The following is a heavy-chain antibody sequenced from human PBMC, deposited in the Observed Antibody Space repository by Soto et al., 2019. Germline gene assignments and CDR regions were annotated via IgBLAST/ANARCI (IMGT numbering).Heavy chain of an antibody. Sequence: KVSCKTPGYPFPSFEVHWIRQAPGQRPEWMGGISNAGSGNTKYSQKFQDRLTITGDKRATTVYMALSSLTSEDTATYYCARESNHYQDFFQNWGQGTQVTVSS. J-gene: IGHJ4*02. V-gene: IGHV1-3*01. CDR2: ISNAGSGNT. D-gene: IGHD2-2*01. CDR1: GYPFPSFE. CDR3: ARESNHYQDFFQN.